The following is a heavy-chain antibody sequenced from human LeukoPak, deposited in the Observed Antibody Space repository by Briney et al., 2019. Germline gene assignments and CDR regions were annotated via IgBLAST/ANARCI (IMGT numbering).Heavy chain of an antibody. CDR1: GFTFRSYG. CDR3: APSYYFGSGSND. V-gene: IGHV3-30*02. D-gene: IGHD3-10*01. CDR2: IRSDGSRS. Sequence: PGGSLRLSCAASGFTFRSYGMHWVRQAPGKGLEWVAFIRSDGSRSYYADSVKGRLVISRDNSKNTLYLQMNSLRAEDTAVYYCAPSYYFGSGSNDWGQGTLVIVSS. J-gene: IGHJ4*02.